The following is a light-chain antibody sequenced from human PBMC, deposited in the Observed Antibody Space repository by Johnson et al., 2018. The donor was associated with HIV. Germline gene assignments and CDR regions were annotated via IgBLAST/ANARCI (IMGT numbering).Light chain of an antibody. CDR1: TSNIGNNY. Sequence: QSVLTQPPSVSAAPGQKVTISCSGSTSNIGNNYVSWYQQFPGTAPKLLIYDNNKRPSGIPDRFSGSKSGTSATLGITGLQTGDEADYYCGTWDSSLSTGGNVVGTGTKVNVL. V-gene: IGLV1-51*01. CDR3: GTWDSSLSTGGNV. CDR2: DNN. J-gene: IGLJ1*01.